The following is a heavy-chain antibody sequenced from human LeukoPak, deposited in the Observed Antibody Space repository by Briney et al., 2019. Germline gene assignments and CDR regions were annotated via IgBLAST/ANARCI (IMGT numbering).Heavy chain of an antibody. CDR3: ARDYPLWDGDPGVFDY. D-gene: IGHD4-17*01. J-gene: IGHJ4*02. Sequence: ASVKVSCKASGYTFTSYYMHWVRQAPGQGLEWMGIINPSGGSTSCAQKFQGRVTMTRDTSTSTVYMELSSLRSEDTAVYYCARDYPLWDGDPGVFDYWGQGTLVTVSS. CDR2: INPSGGST. V-gene: IGHV1-46*01. CDR1: GYTFTSYY.